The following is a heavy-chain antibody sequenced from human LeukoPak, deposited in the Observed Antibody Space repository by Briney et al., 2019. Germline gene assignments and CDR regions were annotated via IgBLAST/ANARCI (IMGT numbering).Heavy chain of an antibody. CDR1: GDSISGSY. Sequence: PSETLSLTCTVSGDSISGSYWTWVRQPPGQGLEWIGQIHYSARADYNPSLKRRITISVDTSKNQMSLTLTSVTAADTAIYYCVKFGVDYDMGVWGQGTTVTVSS. V-gene: IGHV4-59*01. CDR3: VKFGVDYDMGV. D-gene: IGHD3-16*01. J-gene: IGHJ6*02. CDR2: IHYSARA.